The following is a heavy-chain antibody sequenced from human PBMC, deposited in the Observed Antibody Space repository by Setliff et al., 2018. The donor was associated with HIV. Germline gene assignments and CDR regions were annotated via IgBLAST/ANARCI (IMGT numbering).Heavy chain of an antibody. J-gene: IGHJ4*02. CDR3: ARVDRCSGGSCYFIDY. D-gene: IGHD2-15*01. V-gene: IGHV4-38-2*02. CDR1: GYSITSGYY. CDR2: IHHSGST. Sequence: SETLSLTCTVSGYSITSGYYWGWIRQPPGKGLEWIGSIHHSGSTYYNPSLKSRVIISYDTSKNEVSLKVSSVTAADTAVYYCARVDRCSGGSCYFIDYWGQGTLVTVSS.